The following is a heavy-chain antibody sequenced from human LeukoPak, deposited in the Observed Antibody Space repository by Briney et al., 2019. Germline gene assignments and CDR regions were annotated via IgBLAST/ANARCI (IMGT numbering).Heavy chain of an antibody. CDR3: ARARTGDSDY. Sequence: ASVKVSCKASGYTFTNYYIHWVRQAPGQGLEWKGLINPGGGSTTYSQKFQGRVTMTRDTSTSTVYMELNNLRSEDTALYYCARARTGDSDYWGQGTLVTVSS. D-gene: IGHD7-27*01. CDR1: GYTFTNYY. J-gene: IGHJ4*02. CDR2: INPGGGST. V-gene: IGHV1-46*01.